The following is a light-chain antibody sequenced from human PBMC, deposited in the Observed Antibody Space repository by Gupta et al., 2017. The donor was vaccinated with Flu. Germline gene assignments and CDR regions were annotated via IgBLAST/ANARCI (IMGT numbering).Light chain of an antibody. Sequence: DNGMTQSPDSLAVSLGERATINCKSSQSVLYSSNNKNYLAWYQQKPGQPPKLLIYWASTRESGVPDRFSGSGSGTDFTLTISSLQAEDVAVYYCQQYYSTPLTFGQGTKVEIK. CDR3: QQYYSTPLT. CDR1: QSVLYSSNNKNY. J-gene: IGKJ1*01. CDR2: WAS. V-gene: IGKV4-1*01.